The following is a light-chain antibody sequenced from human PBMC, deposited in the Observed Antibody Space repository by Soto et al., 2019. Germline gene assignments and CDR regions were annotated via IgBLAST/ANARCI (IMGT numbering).Light chain of an antibody. V-gene: IGKV1-5*03. CDR2: KAS. CDR1: QSISPW. J-gene: IGKJ1*01. CDR3: QHYSGYST. Sequence: MTQSPSTLSASLGDRVTITCRASQSISPWLAWYQQKPGTAPKLLIYKASSLESGVPSRFSGSASGTEFTLTISSLQPDDFATYYCQHYSGYSTFGQGTKVDIK.